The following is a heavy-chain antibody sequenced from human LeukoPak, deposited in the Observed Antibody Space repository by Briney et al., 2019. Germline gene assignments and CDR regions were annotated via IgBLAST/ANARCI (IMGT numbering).Heavy chain of an antibody. D-gene: IGHD1-26*01. J-gene: IGHJ4*02. CDR3: ARDHQSGSYWGFDY. CDR2: ISSSSSYI. Sequence: GGSLRLSCAASGFTFSSYSMNWVRQAPGKGLEWVSSISSSSSYIYYADSVKGRFTISRDNAKNSLYLQMNSLRAEDTAVYYCARDHQSGSYWGFDYWGQGTLVTVSS. CDR1: GFTFSSYS. V-gene: IGHV3-21*01.